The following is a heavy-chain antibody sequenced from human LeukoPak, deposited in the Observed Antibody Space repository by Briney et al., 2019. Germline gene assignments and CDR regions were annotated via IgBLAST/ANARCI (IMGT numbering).Heavy chain of an antibody. V-gene: IGHV1-69*06. CDR3: ARAGSEYSYGSRYYYYMDV. Sequence: SVKVSCKASGGTFSSYAISWVRQAPGQGLEWMGGIIPIFGTANYAQKFQGRVTITADKSTSTAYMELSRLRSDDTAVYYCARAGSEYSYGSRYYYYMDVWGKGTTVTVSS. D-gene: IGHD5-18*01. CDR2: IIPIFGTA. CDR1: GGTFSSYA. J-gene: IGHJ6*03.